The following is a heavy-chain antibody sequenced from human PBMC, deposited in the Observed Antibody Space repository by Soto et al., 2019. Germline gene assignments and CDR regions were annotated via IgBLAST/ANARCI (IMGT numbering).Heavy chain of an antibody. CDR2: IGPESGAT. V-gene: IGHV1-2*02. CDR3: GRGRSGQIVVFY. Sequence: ASVKVSCKASGYTFTGHYIHWVRQAPEQGPEWMGEIGPESGATRYAQKFQGRVTMTGDMSITTVYMELNNLSPDDTAVYYCGRGRSGQIVVFYWGQGTPVTVSS. J-gene: IGHJ4*02. CDR1: GYTFTGHY. D-gene: IGHD1-26*01.